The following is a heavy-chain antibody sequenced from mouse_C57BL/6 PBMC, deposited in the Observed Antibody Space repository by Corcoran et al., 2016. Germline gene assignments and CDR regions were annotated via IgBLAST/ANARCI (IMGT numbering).Heavy chain of an antibody. CDR1: GYTFTDYN. CDR2: INPNNGGT. CDR3: ARQVSTKLDYAMDY. V-gene: IGHV1-18*01. Sequence: EVQLQQSGPELVKPGACVKIPCKASGYTFTDYNMDWVKQSHGKSLEWMGDINPNNGGTIYNQKFKGKATLTVDKSSSTAYMELRSLTSEDTAVYYCARQVSTKLDYAMDYWCQGTSVTVSS. D-gene: IGHD1-3*01. J-gene: IGHJ4*01.